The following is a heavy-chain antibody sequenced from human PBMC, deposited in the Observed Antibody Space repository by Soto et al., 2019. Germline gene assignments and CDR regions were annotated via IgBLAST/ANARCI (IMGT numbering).Heavy chain of an antibody. V-gene: IGHV5-51*01. CDR3: ARQGYNWNRRDFNYMDV. Sequence: GESLKISCKGSGYSFTSYWIGWVRQMPGKGLEWMGIIYPGDSDTRYSPSFQGQVTISADKSISTAYLQWSSLKASDTAMYYCARQGYNWNRRDFNYMDVWGKGTTVTVSS. CDR1: GYSFTSYW. CDR2: IYPGDSDT. D-gene: IGHD1-1*01. J-gene: IGHJ6*03.